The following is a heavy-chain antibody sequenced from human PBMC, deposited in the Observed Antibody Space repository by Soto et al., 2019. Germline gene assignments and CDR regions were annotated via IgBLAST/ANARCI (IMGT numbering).Heavy chain of an antibody. Sequence: QVQLVQSGSEVKKPGSSVKVSCKVSGGTFSTYAISWVRQAPGQGLEWMGGIIPVFRAPDYAQQFQGRVTIPRDESARTAFMELTGLRFEDAAVYYCARDKDRLRLGGNYHSITDVWGQGTTVTVSS. V-gene: IGHV1-69*05. CDR3: ARDKDRLRLGGNYHSITDV. CDR1: GGTFSTYA. D-gene: IGHD5-12*01. J-gene: IGHJ6*02. CDR2: IIPVFRAP.